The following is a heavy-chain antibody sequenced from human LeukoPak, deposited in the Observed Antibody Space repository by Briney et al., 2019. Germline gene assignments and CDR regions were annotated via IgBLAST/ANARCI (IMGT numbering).Heavy chain of an antibody. CDR3: ASLSRYDYVWGSYRYHDLDY. J-gene: IGHJ4*02. D-gene: IGHD3-16*02. CDR1: GGSFSGYY. Sequence: SETLSLTCAVYGGSFSGYYWSWIRQPPGKGLEWIGEINHSGSTNYNPSLKSRVTISVDTSKNQFSLKLSSVTAADTAVYYCASLSRYDYVWGSYRYHDLDYWGQGTLVTVSS. CDR2: INHSGST. V-gene: IGHV4-34*01.